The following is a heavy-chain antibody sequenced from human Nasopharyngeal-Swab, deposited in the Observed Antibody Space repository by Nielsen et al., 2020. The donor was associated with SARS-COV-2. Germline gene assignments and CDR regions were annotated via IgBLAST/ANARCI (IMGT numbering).Heavy chain of an antibody. CDR2: ISSSGSTI. Sequence: GESLKISCAASGFTFSYYYMNWVRQAPGKGLEWVSYISSSGSTIYCADSVKGRFTISRDNAKNSLYLQMNSLRAEDTAVYYCARLRRDGYNVRALYFDYWGQGTLVTVSS. CDR1: GFTFSYYY. V-gene: IGHV3-11*04. D-gene: IGHD5-24*01. CDR3: ARLRRDGYNVRALYFDY. J-gene: IGHJ4*02.